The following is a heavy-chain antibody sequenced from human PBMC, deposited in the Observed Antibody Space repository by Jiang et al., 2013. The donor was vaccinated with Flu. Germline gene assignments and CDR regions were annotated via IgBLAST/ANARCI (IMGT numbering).Heavy chain of an antibody. D-gene: IGHD3-22*01. CDR3: ARRDYYDSSGYTIFDY. J-gene: IGHJ4*02. V-gene: IGHV4-59*01. Sequence: LLKPSETLSLTCSVSGGSISGYYWSWIRQPPGKGLEWIGYIYYSGSTTYNPSLRSRVTISVDTSKNQFSLKLSSVTAADTAVYYCARRDYYDSSGYTIFDYWGQGTLVTVSS. CDR1: GGSISGYY. CDR2: IYYSGST.